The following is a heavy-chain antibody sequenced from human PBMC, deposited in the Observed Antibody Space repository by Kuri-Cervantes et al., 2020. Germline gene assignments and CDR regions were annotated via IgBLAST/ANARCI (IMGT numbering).Heavy chain of an antibody. CDR1: GFTFSSYA. D-gene: IGHD3-22*01. V-gene: IGHV3-23*01. J-gene: IGHJ5*02. Sequence: GESLKISCAASGFTFSSYAMSWVRQAPGKGLEWVSAISGSGGSTCYADSVKGRFTISRDNSKNTLYLQMNSLRAEDTAVYYCAKSLITMIVVAWGQGTLVTVSS. CDR2: ISGSGGST. CDR3: AKSLITMIVVA.